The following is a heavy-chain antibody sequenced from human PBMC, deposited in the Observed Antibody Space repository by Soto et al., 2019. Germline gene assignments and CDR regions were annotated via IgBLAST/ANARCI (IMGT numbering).Heavy chain of an antibody. Sequence: EVQLLESGGGLVQPGGSLRLSCAASGFTFSSYAMSWVRQAPGKGLEWVSAISRSGGSTYYADSVKGRFSISRDNSKNTLFLQMNSLRAEDTAVYYCAKGEGGYDGPYYFDYWGQGTLVTVSS. CDR3: AKGEGGYDGPYYFDY. V-gene: IGHV3-23*01. D-gene: IGHD5-12*01. CDR1: GFTFSSYA. J-gene: IGHJ4*02. CDR2: ISRSGGST.